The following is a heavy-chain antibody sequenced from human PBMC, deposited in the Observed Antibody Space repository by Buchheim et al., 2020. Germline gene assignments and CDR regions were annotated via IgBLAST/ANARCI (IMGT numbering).Heavy chain of an antibody. J-gene: IGHJ5*02. CDR3: ARRIAATANPNWFDP. CDR1: GFSFSSYW. Sequence: EVQLVESGGGLVQPGGSLRLSCAASGFSFSSYWIHLVRQAPGRGLVWVSRITSDGSGTGYADSVTGRFTISRDNSKNTLFLQMNSLSPEDTAVYFCARRIAATANPNWFDPWGQGTL. D-gene: IGHD6-6*01. CDR2: ITSDGSGT. V-gene: IGHV3-74*01.